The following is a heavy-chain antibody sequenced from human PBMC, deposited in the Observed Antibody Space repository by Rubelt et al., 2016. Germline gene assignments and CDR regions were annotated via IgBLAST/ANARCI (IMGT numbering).Heavy chain of an antibody. J-gene: IGHJ4*02. CDR2: SNVRGST. V-gene: IGHV4-34*01. CDR3: SRGLDSTKTVAD. Sequence: QVQLRQWGAGLLKPSETLSLTCAVYGGSFSGYYWTWIRQPPGKGLEWIGESNVRGSTNYNPSLKSRVTISVDTSKNKFSLNRNFVTAAGTAVYYCSRGLDSTKTVADWGQGTLGTVSS. CDR1: GGSFSGYY. D-gene: IGHD3/OR15-3a*01.